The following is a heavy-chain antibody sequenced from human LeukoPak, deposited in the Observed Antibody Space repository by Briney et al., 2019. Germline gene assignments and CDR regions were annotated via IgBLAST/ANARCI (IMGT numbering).Heavy chain of an antibody. Sequence: SQTLSLTCALSGDSFSSNSAAWNWIRQSPSRGLEWLGRTYYRSKWYNDYAVSVKSRMTINPDTSKNQFSLQLNSVTPEDTAVYYCARGERLRFEAFDIWGQGTMVTVSS. CDR2: TYYRSKWYN. V-gene: IGHV6-1*01. CDR1: GDSFSSNSAA. J-gene: IGHJ3*02. D-gene: IGHD5-12*01. CDR3: ARGERLRFEAFDI.